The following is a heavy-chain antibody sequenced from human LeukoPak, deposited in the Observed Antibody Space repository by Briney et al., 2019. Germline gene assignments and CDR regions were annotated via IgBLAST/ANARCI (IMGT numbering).Heavy chain of an antibody. CDR2: IIGTSSYT. J-gene: IGHJ4*02. D-gene: IGHD3-10*01. V-gene: IGHV3-23*01. CDR1: GFTFSSYW. CDR3: AKGSNFYASGSHFDV. Sequence: GGSLRLSCAASGFTFSSYWMHWVRQAPGKGLEGVLGIIGTSSYTYSADFVKGRFAISRDNSMNTLWLQMNSLRVEDTAVYYCAKGSNFYASGSHFDVWGQGTLVTVSS.